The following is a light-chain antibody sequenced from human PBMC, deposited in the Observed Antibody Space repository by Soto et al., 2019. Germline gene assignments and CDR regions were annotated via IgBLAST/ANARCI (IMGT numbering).Light chain of an antibody. Sequence: EIVLTQSPATLSLSPGDSATLSCRASQSVSGSYLAWYQQKPGRAPRLLIYGASNRATGIPDRFSGSGSGTDFTLTISRLEPEDFAVFYCQQYDDSITFGQGKRLEIE. CDR3: QQYDDSIT. V-gene: IGKV3-20*01. J-gene: IGKJ5*01. CDR1: QSVSGSY. CDR2: GAS.